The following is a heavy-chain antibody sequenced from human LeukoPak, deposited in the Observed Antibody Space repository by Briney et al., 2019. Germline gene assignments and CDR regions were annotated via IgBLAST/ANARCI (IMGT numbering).Heavy chain of an antibody. CDR2: MNPNTGNT. D-gene: IGHD2-15*01. J-gene: IGHJ5*02. CDR3: ARGHRFRGNCRGVTCWVWFDP. Sequence: ASVKVSCKASGYTFSRYEIHWVRQDTGQGLEWVGSMNPNTGNTAYAEKFQGRVTMTRDTSIDTACMELSSLRSEDTAIYYCARGHRFRGNCRGVTCWVWFDPWGQGTLVTVSS. CDR1: GYTFSRYE. V-gene: IGHV1-8*01.